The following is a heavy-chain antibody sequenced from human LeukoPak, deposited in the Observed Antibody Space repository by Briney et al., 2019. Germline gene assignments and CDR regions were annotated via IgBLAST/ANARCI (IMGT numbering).Heavy chain of an antibody. J-gene: IGHJ5*02. V-gene: IGHV1-69*06. Sequence: SVKVSCKASGGTFSSYAISWLRQAPGQGLEWMGGIIPIFGTANYAQKCHGRVTITADKSTSTAYMELSSLRSEDTAVYYCARGSQMYSSSWFDPWGQGTLVTVSS. CDR2: IIPIFGTA. CDR3: ARGSQMYSSSWFDP. D-gene: IGHD6-13*01. CDR1: GGTFSSYA.